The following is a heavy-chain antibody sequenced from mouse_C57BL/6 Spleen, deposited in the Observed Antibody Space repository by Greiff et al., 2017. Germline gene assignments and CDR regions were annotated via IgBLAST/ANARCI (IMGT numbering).Heavy chain of an antibody. D-gene: IGHD2-5*01. CDR1: GYSITSGYY. CDR2: ISYDGSN. CDR3: ARGSTIVTTIPFAY. Sequence: EVQLQESGPGLVKPSQSLSLTCSVTGYSITSGYYWNWIRQFPGNKLEWMGYISYDGSNNYNPSLKNRISITRDTSKNQFFLKLNSVTTEDTATYYCARGSTIVTTIPFAYWGQGTLVTVSA. J-gene: IGHJ3*01. V-gene: IGHV3-6*01.